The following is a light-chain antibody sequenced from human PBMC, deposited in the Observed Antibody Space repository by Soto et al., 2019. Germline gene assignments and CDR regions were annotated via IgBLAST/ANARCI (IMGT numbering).Light chain of an antibody. Sequence: DIVMTQSPDSLAVSLGERATINCKSSQSVLYSSNNKNYLAWYQQKPGQPPKLLIYWASTRESGVPYRFSGSGSGTDFTLTISNLQAEDVAVYYCQQYYSTPRTFGQGTKVEIK. CDR3: QQYYSTPRT. CDR1: QSVLYSSNNKNY. J-gene: IGKJ1*01. CDR2: WAS. V-gene: IGKV4-1*01.